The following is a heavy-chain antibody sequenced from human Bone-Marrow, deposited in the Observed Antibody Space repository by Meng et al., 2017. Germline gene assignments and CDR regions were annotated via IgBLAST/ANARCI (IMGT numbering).Heavy chain of an antibody. CDR1: GYTFTSYY. Sequence: ASVKVSCKASGYTFTSYYMHWVRQAPGQGLEWMGIINPSGGSTSYAQKFQGRVTMTRDTSTSTVYMELSSLRSEDTAVYYCSRVMAVAADFDYWGQGTLVTVSS. J-gene: IGHJ4*02. D-gene: IGHD6-19*01. CDR3: SRVMAVAADFDY. CDR2: INPSGGST. V-gene: IGHV1-46*01.